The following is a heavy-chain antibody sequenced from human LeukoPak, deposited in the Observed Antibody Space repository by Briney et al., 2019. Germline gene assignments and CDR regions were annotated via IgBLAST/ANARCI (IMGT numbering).Heavy chain of an antibody. D-gene: IGHD3-22*01. V-gene: IGHV3-48*04. CDR2: ISSSSSTI. CDR1: GFTFDDYA. J-gene: IGHJ4*02. CDR3: ARDHDAIYSSGYSFDY. Sequence: PGGSLRLSCAASGFTFDDYAMHWVRQAPGKGLEWVSYISSSSSTIYYADSVKGRFTISRDNAKNSLYLQMNSLRAEDTAVYYCARDHDAIYSSGYSFDYWGQGTLVTVSS.